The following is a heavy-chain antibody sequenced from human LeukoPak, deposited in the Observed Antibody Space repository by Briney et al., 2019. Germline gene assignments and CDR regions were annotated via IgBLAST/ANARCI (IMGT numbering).Heavy chain of an antibody. V-gene: IGHV3-30*03. CDR2: ISYDGSNK. Sequence: GGSLRPSFEASGFTFSSYCVHWVRPAPGKGLGWGAVISYDGSNKYSADSVKGRFTISRDNSKNTLYLQMYSLRAEDTAVYYCASRSGDSSGNLPRYWGQGTLVTVSS. CDR3: ASRSGDSSGNLPRY. J-gene: IGHJ4*02. CDR1: GFTFSSYC. D-gene: IGHD3-22*01.